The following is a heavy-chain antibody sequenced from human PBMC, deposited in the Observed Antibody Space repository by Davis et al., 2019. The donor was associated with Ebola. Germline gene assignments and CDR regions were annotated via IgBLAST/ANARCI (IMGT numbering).Heavy chain of an antibody. D-gene: IGHD3-16*01. V-gene: IGHV3-23*01. Sequence: GESLKISCAAPGFTFSSYAMSWVRQAPGKGLEWVSAISGSGGSTYYADSVKGRFTISRDNSKNTLYLQMNSLRAEDTAVYYCAKEEHVMGFDYWGQGTLVTVSS. J-gene: IGHJ4*02. CDR1: GFTFSSYA. CDR3: AKEEHVMGFDY. CDR2: ISGSGGST.